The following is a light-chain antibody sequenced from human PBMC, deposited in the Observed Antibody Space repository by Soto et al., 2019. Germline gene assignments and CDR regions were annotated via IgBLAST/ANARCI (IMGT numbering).Light chain of an antibody. Sequence: QSVLTQPASVSGSPGQSITISCTGTSSDVGGYNYVSWYQQHPGKAPKLMIYDVSNRPSGVSNRFSGSKSGNTASLTISGLQAEDEADYCCSSYTSSSTLFGTGTKVTVL. CDR2: DVS. J-gene: IGLJ1*01. CDR3: SSYTSSSTL. CDR1: SSDVGGYNY. V-gene: IGLV2-14*01.